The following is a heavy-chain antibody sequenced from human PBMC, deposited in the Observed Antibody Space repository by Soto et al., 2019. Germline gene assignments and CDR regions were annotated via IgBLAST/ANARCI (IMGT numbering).Heavy chain of an antibody. D-gene: IGHD2-8*01. CDR1: GFTFSSYA. CDR3: AKGMGAFDY. CDR2: ISGGGSST. Sequence: GGSLRLSCAASGFTFSSYAMSWVRQAPGKGLEWVSAISGGGSSTYYGDTVKGRFTISRDNSKNTLYLQMNSLRAEDTAVYYCAKGMGAFDYWGQRTLVTVSS. J-gene: IGHJ4*02. V-gene: IGHV3-23*01.